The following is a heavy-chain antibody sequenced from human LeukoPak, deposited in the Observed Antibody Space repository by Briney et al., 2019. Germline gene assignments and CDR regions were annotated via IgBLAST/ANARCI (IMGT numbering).Heavy chain of an antibody. CDR2: ISAYNGNT. D-gene: IGHD3-22*01. CDR1: GYTSTSYG. J-gene: IGHJ1*01. CDR3: ASLGYSFEYFQH. V-gene: IGHV1-18*01. Sequence: ASVKVSCKASGYTSTSYGISWVRQAPGQGLEWMGWISAYNGNTNYAQKLQGRVTMTTDTSTSTAYMELRSLRSDDTAVYYCASLGYSFEYFQHWGQGTLVTVSS.